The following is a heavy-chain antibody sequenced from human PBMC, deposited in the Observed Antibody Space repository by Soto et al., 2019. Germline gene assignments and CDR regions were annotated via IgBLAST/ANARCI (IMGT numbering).Heavy chain of an antibody. V-gene: IGHV3-30-3*01. CDR1: GFTFSSYA. J-gene: IGHJ6*02. CDR2: ISYDGSNK. Sequence: QVQLVESGGGVVQPGRSLRLSCAASGFTFSSYAMRWVRQAPGKGLEWVAVISYDGSNKYYADSVKGRFTISRDNSKNTLYLQMNSLRAEDTAVYYCAREDYYGSGSTIYYYGMDVWGQGTTVTVSS. CDR3: AREDYYGSGSTIYYYGMDV. D-gene: IGHD3-10*01.